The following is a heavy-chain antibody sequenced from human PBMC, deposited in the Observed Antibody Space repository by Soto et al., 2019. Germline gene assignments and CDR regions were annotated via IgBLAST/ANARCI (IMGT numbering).Heavy chain of an antibody. CDR2: FDPEDGET. V-gene: IGHV1-24*01. CDR1: GYTLTELS. J-gene: IGHJ6*02. Sequence: ASVKVSCKVSGYTLTELSMHWVRQAPGKGLEWMGGFDPEDGETIYAQKFQGRVTMTEDTSTDTAYMELSSLRSEDTAVYYCATSNYYYYGMDVWGQGTTVPVSS. CDR3: ATSNYYYYGMDV.